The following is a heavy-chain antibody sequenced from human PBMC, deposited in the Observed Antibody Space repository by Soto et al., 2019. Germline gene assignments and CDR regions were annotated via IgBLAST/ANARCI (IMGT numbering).Heavy chain of an antibody. J-gene: IGHJ4*02. Sequence: ETLSLTCTVSGGSISSSSYYWGWIRQPPGKGLEWIGSIYYSGSTYYNPSLKSRVTISVDTSKNQFSLKLSSVTAADTAVYYCATLPVPTNYYGSGRLIGEFDYWGQGTLVTVSS. V-gene: IGHV4-39*01. CDR1: GGSISSSSYY. CDR2: IYYSGST. D-gene: IGHD3-10*01. CDR3: ATLPVPTNYYGSGRLIGEFDY.